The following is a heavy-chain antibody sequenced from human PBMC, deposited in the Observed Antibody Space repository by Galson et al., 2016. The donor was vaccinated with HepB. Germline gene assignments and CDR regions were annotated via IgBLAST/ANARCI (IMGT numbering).Heavy chain of an antibody. V-gene: IGHV5-51*01. D-gene: IGHD2-21*02. CDR3: ASLDVVVTDNYYYAMDV. Sequence: QSGAEVKKPGESLKISCKASGYNFNTYWIAWVRQMPGKGLEFMGMIYPADSDTRYSPSLQGQVTISADKSISTAYLQWCSLKASDSAMYYCASLDVVVTDNYYYAMDVWGQGTTVTVS. CDR2: IYPADSDT. J-gene: IGHJ6*02. CDR1: GYNFNTYW.